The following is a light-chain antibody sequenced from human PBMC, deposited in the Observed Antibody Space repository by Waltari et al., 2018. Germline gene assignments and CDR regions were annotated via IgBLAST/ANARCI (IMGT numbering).Light chain of an antibody. V-gene: IGLV1-51*01. CDR1: SPNSANHY. Sequence: QSVLTQPPSVSAAPGQTVTISCSASSPNSANHYVAWYQQFPGTAPQLLISDNNKRPSGIPDRFSGSKSGTSATLGITGLQTGDEADYYCGTWDSSLRGGVFGGGTKLTVL. CDR2: DNN. J-gene: IGLJ2*01. CDR3: GTWDSSLRGGV.